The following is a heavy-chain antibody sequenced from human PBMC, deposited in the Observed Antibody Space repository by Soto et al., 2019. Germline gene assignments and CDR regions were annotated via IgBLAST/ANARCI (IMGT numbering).Heavy chain of an antibody. CDR2: INHSGST. Sequence: PSETLSLTCAVYGGSFSGYYWSWIRQPPGKGLEWIGEINHSGSTNYNPSLKSRVTISVDTSKNQFSLKLSSVTAADTAVYYCARGREYYDFWSGYRKTDYYSYYGMDVWGQGATVTVSS. D-gene: IGHD3-3*01. CDR3: ARGREYYDFWSGYRKTDYYSYYGMDV. J-gene: IGHJ6*02. CDR1: GGSFSGYY. V-gene: IGHV4-34*01.